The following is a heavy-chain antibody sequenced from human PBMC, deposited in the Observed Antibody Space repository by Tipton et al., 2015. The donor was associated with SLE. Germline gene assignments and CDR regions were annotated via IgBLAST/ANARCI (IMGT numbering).Heavy chain of an antibody. CDR1: GFTFSSYS. CDR3: ARDLGWYDFSYYGMDV. D-gene: IGHD3-3*01. J-gene: IGHJ6*02. CDR2: ISSSSRYI. Sequence: SLRLSCAASGFTFSSYSMNWVRQAPGEGLEWVSSISSSSRYIYYADSVKGRFTISRDNAKNSLYLQMNSLRAEDTAVYYCARDLGWYDFSYYGMDVWGQGTTVTVSS. V-gene: IGHV3-21*01.